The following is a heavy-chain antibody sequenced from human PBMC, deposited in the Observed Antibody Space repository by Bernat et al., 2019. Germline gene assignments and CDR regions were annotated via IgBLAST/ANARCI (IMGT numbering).Heavy chain of an antibody. Sequence: QVQLVESGGGVVQPGRSLRLSCAASGFTFSSYAMHWVRQAPGKGLEWVAVISYDGSNKYYADSVKGRITISRDNTKNSMHMQMNSLRVEDTDVYYCAREDLTWYLDIWGRGTLVTVS. V-gene: IGHV3-30-3*01. CDR3: AREDLTWYLDI. CDR2: ISYDGSNK. J-gene: IGHJ2*01. CDR1: GFTFSSYA.